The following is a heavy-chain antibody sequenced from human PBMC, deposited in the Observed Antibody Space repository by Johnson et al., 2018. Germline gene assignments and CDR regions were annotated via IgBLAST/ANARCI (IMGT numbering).Heavy chain of an antibody. Sequence: VQLLESGGGVVQPGRSLRLSCAASGFTFSSYGMHWVRQAPGKGLEWVAVIWYDGSNKYYADSVKGRFTISRENSKNTLYLQMNSRRAEDTAVYYGARGLGGRGYYYYGMDVWGQGTTVTVSS. J-gene: IGHJ6*02. CDR3: ARGLGGRGYYYYGMDV. V-gene: IGHV3-33*01. CDR2: IWYDGSNK. D-gene: IGHD1-26*01. CDR1: GFTFSSYG.